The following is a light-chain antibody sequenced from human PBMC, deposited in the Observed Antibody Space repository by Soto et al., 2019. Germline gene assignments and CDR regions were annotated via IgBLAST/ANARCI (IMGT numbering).Light chain of an antibody. Sequence: QSVLTQPPSASGTPGQRVTISCYGSISNIGSNPVSWYQQLPGTAPKLLIYTNNQRPSGVPDRFSGSKSGISASLAISGLQSEDEADYHCAAWDDSLNGVVFGGGTKLTVL. CDR1: ISNIGSNP. J-gene: IGLJ2*01. CDR2: TNN. CDR3: AAWDDSLNGVV. V-gene: IGLV1-44*01.